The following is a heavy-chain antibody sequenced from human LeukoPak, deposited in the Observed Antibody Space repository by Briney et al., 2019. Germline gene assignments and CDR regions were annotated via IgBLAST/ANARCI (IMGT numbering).Heavy chain of an antibody. CDR1: GYTFTGYY. CDR3: ATSDYGSGSYREHDY. D-gene: IGHD3-10*01. Sequence: GASVKVSCKASGYTFTGYYMHWVRQAPGQGLEWMGWINPNSGGTNYTQKFQGRVTMTRDTSISTAYMELSRLRSDDTAVYYCATSDYGSGSYREHDYWGQGTLVTVSS. CDR2: INPNSGGT. V-gene: IGHV1-2*02. J-gene: IGHJ4*02.